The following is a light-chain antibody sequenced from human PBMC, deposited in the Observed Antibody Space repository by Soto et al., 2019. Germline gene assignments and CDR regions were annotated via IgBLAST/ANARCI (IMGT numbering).Light chain of an antibody. CDR2: SAS. J-gene: IGKJ1*01. V-gene: IGKV1-39*01. CDR3: QQSYSHPT. CDR1: QSIDIY. Sequence: QLTQSPSSLSASVGDRVTITCRASQSIDIYLHWYQQKPGKAPKLLIYSASSSQRGVPSRFSGSGSGTYVTLNISSLQPEDSATYYCQQSYSHPTFGQGTKVEVK.